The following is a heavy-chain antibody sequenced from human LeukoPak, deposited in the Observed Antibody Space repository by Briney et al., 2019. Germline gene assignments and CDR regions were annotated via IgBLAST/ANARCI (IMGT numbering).Heavy chain of an antibody. Sequence: SVKVSCKASGGTFSSYAIRWVRQAPGQGLEWMGRIIPILGIANYAQKFQGRVTITADKSTSTAYMELSSLRSEDTAVYYCARPSYYDSSGYYHRGDYWGQGTLVTVSS. J-gene: IGHJ4*02. CDR3: ARPSYYDSSGYYHRGDY. V-gene: IGHV1-69*04. CDR1: GGTFSSYA. CDR2: IIPILGIA. D-gene: IGHD3-22*01.